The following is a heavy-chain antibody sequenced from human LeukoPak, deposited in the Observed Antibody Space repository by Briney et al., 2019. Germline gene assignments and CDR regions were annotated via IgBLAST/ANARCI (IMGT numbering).Heavy chain of an antibody. CDR3: VRGHLHKYTTKWDNWFDP. D-gene: IGHD1-1*01. J-gene: IGHJ5*02. Sequence: PGGSLRLSCAASGFTFSGYEMNWVRQAPGKGLQWVSYISSSGNKIYYADSVKGRFTISRDNAKNSLYLHMNSLRAEDTAVYYCVRGHLHKYTTKWDNWFDPWGQGTLVTVSS. CDR1: GFTFSGYE. V-gene: IGHV3-48*03. CDR2: ISSSGNKI.